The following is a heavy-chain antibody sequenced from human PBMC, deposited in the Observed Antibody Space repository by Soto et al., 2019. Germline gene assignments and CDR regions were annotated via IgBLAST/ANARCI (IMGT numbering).Heavy chain of an antibody. J-gene: IGHJ4*02. Sequence: QVQMVQSGAEVKKPGASVKVSCKASGYTFSDYYIHWVRQAPGQWLEWLEIMNPNGYTSTLAQDFQGRRSVASDTSTSTVYMERGSLTSEDTAVYYCARDLHGAFTTMVYWGQGTLVTVSS. CDR3: ARDLHGAFTTMVY. CDR2: MNPNGYTS. V-gene: IGHV1-46*01. D-gene: IGHD5-18*01. CDR1: GYTFSDYY.